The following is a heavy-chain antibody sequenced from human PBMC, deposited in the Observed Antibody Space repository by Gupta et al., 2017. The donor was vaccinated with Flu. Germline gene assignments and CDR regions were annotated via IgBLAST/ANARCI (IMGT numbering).Heavy chain of an antibody. Sequence: EMQLLESGGGLVQPGGSLGLSWAPPELTFSSYAMSWVRQPPGKGLEWVSGIRTNDGESWYPESVMCRFTISRDNSKNTVYLQMNNLRVEDTAVYYCARLDCGGDCSRDWFHFDYWGQGALVTVSS. V-gene: IGHV3-23*01. D-gene: IGHD2-21*02. CDR1: ELTFSSYA. CDR2: IRTNDGES. CDR3: ARLDCGGDCSRDWFHFDY. J-gene: IGHJ4*02.